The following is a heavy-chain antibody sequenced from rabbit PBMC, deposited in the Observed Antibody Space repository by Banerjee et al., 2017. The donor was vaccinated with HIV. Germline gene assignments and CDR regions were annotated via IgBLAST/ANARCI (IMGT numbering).Heavy chain of an antibody. J-gene: IGHJ4*01. Sequence: QEQLVESGGDLVKPEGSLTLTCTASGFDFSSYYMSWVRQAPGKGLEWIACINTSSGNTVYASWAKGRFTISKTSSTTVTLQMTSLTAADTATYFCARDLAGVIGWNFNLWGPGTLVTVS. CDR2: INTSSGNT. CDR1: GFDFSSYYM. V-gene: IGHV1S45*01. CDR3: ARDLAGVIGWNFNL. D-gene: IGHD4-1*01.